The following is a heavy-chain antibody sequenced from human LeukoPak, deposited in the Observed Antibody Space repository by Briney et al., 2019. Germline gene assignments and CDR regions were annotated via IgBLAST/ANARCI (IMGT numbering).Heavy chain of an antibody. J-gene: IGHJ4*02. CDR1: GFNFNNYW. V-gene: IGHV3-7*01. CDR2: IKDDGSEE. Sequence: GGSLRLSCAASGFNFNNYWMSWLRQAPGKGLEWVANIKDDGSEEYYVDSVKGRFTIVRDNAYNSLYLQMNSLRVEDTAVYYCARGDYFDYWGQGTLVTVPS. CDR3: ARGDYFDY.